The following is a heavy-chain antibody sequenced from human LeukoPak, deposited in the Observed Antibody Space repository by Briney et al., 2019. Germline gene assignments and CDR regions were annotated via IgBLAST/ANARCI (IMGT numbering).Heavy chain of an antibody. V-gene: IGHV4-34*01. J-gene: IGHJ4*02. D-gene: IGHD4-23*01. CDR2: INHSGST. Sequence: SETLSLTCAVYGGSFSGYYWSWIRQPPGKGLEWIGEINHSGSTNYNPSLKSRVTISVDTSKNQFSLKLSSVTAADTAVYYCARASDYGGNDYWGQGTLVTVTS. CDR1: GGSFSGYY. CDR3: ARASDYGGNDY.